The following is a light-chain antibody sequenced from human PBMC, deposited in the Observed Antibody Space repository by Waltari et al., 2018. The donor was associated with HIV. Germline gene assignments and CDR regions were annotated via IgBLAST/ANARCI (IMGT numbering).Light chain of an antibody. V-gene: IGKV2-30*01. CDR1: EALVDSNGNSY. CDR3: MQDTHWPFT. CDR2: KVS. Sequence: DIVMTQSPLSLPVPLGQPASISCRSSEALVDSNGNSYLNWFLLRPGKSPRRLFFKVSNRDSGVPERFSASGSGTEFTLKIRSVEAEDVGIYFCMQDTHWPFTFGPGTTLDI. J-gene: IGKJ3*01.